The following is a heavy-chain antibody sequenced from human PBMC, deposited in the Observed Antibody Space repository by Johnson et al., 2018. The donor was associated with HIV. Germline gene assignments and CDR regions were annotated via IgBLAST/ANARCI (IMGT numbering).Heavy chain of an antibody. CDR1: GFTVTSNY. Sequence: VQLVESGGGLIQPGGSLRLSCAASGFTVTSNYMSWVRQAPGKGLEWVSVIYSGGSTYYADSVEGRFTISRDNSKNTLYLQMNSLRADDTAVYYCARPWLGAFDIWGQGTMVTVSS. V-gene: IGHV3-53*01. D-gene: IGHD3-22*01. CDR2: IYSGGST. J-gene: IGHJ3*02. CDR3: ARPWLGAFDI.